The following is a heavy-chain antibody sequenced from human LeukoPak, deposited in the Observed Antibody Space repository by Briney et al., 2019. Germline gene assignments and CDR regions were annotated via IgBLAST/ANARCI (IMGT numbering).Heavy chain of an antibody. Sequence: GGSLRLSCAASGFTFSSYGMHWVRQAPGKGLEWVAVISYDGSNKYYADSVKGRFTISRDNSKDTLYLQMNSLRAEDTAVYYCAKDLVSYGETSDYWGQGTLVTVSS. CDR2: ISYDGSNK. CDR3: AKDLVSYGETSDY. D-gene: IGHD4-17*01. J-gene: IGHJ4*02. CDR1: GFTFSSYG. V-gene: IGHV3-30*18.